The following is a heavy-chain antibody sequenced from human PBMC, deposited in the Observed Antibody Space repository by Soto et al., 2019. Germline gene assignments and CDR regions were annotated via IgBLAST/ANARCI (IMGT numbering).Heavy chain of an antibody. CDR1: GFTFSSYA. D-gene: IGHD6-13*01. J-gene: IGHJ4*02. CDR2: ISGGTSST. CDR3: AKERWAAAGTPTLDY. Sequence: GXSLRLSCAASGFTFSSYAISWVHQAPGKGLEWVSAISGGTSSTYYADSVKGRFTISRDNSKNTLYLQMNSLRAEDTAVYYCAKERWAAAGTPTLDYWGQGTLVTVSS. V-gene: IGHV3-23*01.